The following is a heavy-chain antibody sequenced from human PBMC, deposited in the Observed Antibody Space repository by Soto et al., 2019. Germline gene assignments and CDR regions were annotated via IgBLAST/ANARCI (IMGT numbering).Heavy chain of an antibody. CDR1: GFSLSTTGVG. V-gene: IGHV2-5*02. J-gene: IGHJ5*02. Sequence: QITLKESGPTLVKPTQTLTLTCSFSGFSLSTTGVGVGWIRQSPGKALEWLAIIYWDNDKRYSPSLKSRVTITKDTPKHQVVLTVTNMDPVDTGTYYCARSLWFGELPWGQGALVTVSS. CDR3: ARSLWFGELP. CDR2: IYWDNDK. D-gene: IGHD3-10*01.